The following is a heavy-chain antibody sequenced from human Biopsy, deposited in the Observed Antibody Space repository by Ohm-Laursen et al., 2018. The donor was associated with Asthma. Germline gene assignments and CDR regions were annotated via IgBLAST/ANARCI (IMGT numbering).Heavy chain of an antibody. CDR2: ISKDASTQ. V-gene: IGHV3-30*18. J-gene: IGHJ3*02. Sequence: SLRLSCSASGFSFNSYGMHWVRQAPGKGLEWVGVISKDASTQDYADSVKGRFTMARDNSKNTLDLQMNSLRAEDTAVYYCAKESGSNYAFDIWGQGTMVTVSS. CDR1: GFSFNSYG. CDR3: AKESGSNYAFDI. D-gene: IGHD1-1*01.